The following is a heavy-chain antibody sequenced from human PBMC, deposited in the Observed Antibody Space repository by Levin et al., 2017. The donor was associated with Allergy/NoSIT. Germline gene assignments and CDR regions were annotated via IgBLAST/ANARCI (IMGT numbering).Heavy chain of an antibody. CDR3: ARSSSLEWFDP. V-gene: IGHV4-39*02. CDR2: IYYTGSS. Sequence: GSLRLSCTVSGGSIISTNYYWGWIRQPPGKGLEWIGSIYYTGSSHYNPSLQSRVTISVDTSKDHFSLNLSSVTAADTAVSYCARSSSLEWFDPWGQGTLVTVSS. CDR1: GGSIISTNYY. J-gene: IGHJ5*02. D-gene: IGHD3-3*01.